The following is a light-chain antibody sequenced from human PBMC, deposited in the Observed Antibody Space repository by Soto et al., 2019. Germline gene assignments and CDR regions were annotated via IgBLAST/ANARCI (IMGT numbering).Light chain of an antibody. V-gene: IGKV3-20*01. J-gene: IGKJ2*01. CDR2: AAS. CDR1: QSVSSSY. CDR3: QQYGSSPYT. Sequence: EIVLTQSPGTLSLSPGERATLSCRASQSVSSSYLAWHQQKPGQAPRLLIYAASSRATGIPDRFSGSGSGSDFTLTISRLEPEDFAVYSCQQYGSSPYTFGQGTKLEIK.